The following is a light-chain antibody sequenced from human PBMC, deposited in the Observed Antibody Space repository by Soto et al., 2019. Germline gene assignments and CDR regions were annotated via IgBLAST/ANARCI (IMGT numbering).Light chain of an antibody. CDR1: QTITRW. CDR3: QQYNSYSQT. Sequence: DTQMTQSPSTLSASEGYRLTITCLASQTITRWMALYQQKPGKAPKLLIYDASTLESGVPSRFSGSRSGTEFTLTISSLQPDDFATYYCQQYNSYSQTFGQGTKVDI. V-gene: IGKV1-5*01. J-gene: IGKJ1*01. CDR2: DAS.